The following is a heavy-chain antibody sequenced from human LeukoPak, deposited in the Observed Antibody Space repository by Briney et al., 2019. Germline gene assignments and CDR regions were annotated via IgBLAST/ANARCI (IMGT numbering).Heavy chain of an antibody. D-gene: IGHD3-10*01. J-gene: IGHJ4*02. CDR2: INGDGSTT. Sequence: GGSLRLSCAASGFIFRTFWMHWLRHVPGKGLVWVSRINGDGSTTTYAASVKGRFTISRDNPRNTLYLQMNSLRGEDTAVYYCVSDSGGRSGGDSWGQGTLVTVSS. CDR1: GFIFRTFW. V-gene: IGHV3-74*01. CDR3: VSDSGGRSGGDS.